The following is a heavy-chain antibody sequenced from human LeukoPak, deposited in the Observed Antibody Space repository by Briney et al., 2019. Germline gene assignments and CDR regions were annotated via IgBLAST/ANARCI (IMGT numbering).Heavy chain of an antibody. Sequence: SQTLSLTCAVSGGPISSGGYSWSCIRQPPGKPLEWIGYIYHSGSTYYNPSLKSRVTISVDRSKNQFSLKLSSVTAADTAVYYCARGNNYDILTGYPYFDYWGQGTLVTVSS. J-gene: IGHJ4*02. CDR3: ARGNNYDILTGYPYFDY. CDR2: IYHSGST. D-gene: IGHD3-9*01. V-gene: IGHV4-30-2*01. CDR1: GGPISSGGYS.